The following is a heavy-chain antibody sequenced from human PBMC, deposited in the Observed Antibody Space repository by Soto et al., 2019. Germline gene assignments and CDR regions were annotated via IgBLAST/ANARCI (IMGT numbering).Heavy chain of an antibody. Sequence: QVQLVESGGGVVQPGESLRLSCAASGFTFSSYLMHWVRQAPGKGLEWVAIIYPDGTTQYYGDSVKGRFIISRDNSKSTLYVQMNSLRVEDTAVYLGARDVGSSSWHALDIWGQGTMVTVSS. D-gene: IGHD6-13*01. CDR1: GFTFSSYL. CDR2: IYPDGTTQ. V-gene: IGHV3-33*01. J-gene: IGHJ3*02. CDR3: ARDVGSSSWHALDI.